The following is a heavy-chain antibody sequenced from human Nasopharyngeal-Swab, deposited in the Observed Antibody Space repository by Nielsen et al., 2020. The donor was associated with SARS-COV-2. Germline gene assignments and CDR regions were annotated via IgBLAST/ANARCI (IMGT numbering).Heavy chain of an antibody. CDR1: GGSITSGGYY. D-gene: IGHD6-6*01. J-gene: IGHJ4*02. V-gene: IGHV4-31*03. CDR3: ARVSGQLVLIDY. CDR2: IFYSGST. Sequence: SETMSLTCTLYGGSITSGGYYCGWIRQHPGKGLEWIGYIFYSGSTYYNPSLKRRVTMTVDTSKTQFSLKLSSVTAAATAVYYCARVSGQLVLIDYWGQGTLVTVSS.